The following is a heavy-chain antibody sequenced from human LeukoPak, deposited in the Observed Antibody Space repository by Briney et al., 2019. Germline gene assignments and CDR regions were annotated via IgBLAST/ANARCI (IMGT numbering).Heavy chain of an antibody. CDR2: IRSKANSYET. J-gene: IGHJ4*02. V-gene: IGHV3-73*01. CDR3: TKGGAGDY. Sequence: GGSLRLSCAASGFTFSESAMHWVRQASGKGLEWVGRIRSKANSYETQYAASLKGRFTISRDDPKNTAYLQMNSLKTEDTAVYFCTKGGAGDYWGQGTLVTVSS. D-gene: IGHD1-26*01. CDR1: GFTFSESA.